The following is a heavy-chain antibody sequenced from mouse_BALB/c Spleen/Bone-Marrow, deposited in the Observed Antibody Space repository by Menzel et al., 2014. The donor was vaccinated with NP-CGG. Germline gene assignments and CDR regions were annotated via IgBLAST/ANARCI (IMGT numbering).Heavy chain of an antibody. CDR3: ARNYRYPRPYAMDY. CDR2: IDPSNSET. J-gene: IGHJ4*01. V-gene: IGHV1S127*01. CDR1: GYTFTSYW. Sequence: VQLQQSGPELVRPGASVKMSCKASGYTFTSYWMHWVKQRPGQGLEWIGMIDPSNSETRLNQKFKDKATLNVDKSSNTAYTQLSSLTSEDSAVYYCARNYRYPRPYAMDYWGQGTSVTVSS. D-gene: IGHD2-14*01.